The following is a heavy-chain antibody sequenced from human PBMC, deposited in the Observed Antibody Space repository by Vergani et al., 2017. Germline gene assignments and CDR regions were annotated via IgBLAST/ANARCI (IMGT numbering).Heavy chain of an antibody. J-gene: IGHJ5*02. CDR3: TRHWAVVAANNWFDP. CDR1: GGSFSSYY. V-gene: IGHV4-34*01. CDR2: IYYSGST. D-gene: IGHD2-15*01. Sequence: QVQAQQWGAGLLKPSETLSLTCAVYGGSFSSYYWSWIRQTPGKGLEWIGSIYYSGSTYYNPSLESRVTMSVDTSKSQFSLKLSSVTAADTAVYYCTRHWAVVAANNWFDPWGQGTLVTVSS.